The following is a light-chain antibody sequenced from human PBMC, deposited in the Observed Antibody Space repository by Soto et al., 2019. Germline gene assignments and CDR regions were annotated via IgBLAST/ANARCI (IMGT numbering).Light chain of an antibody. J-gene: IGKJ1*01. Sequence: EIVLTPSPATLSLSPGERANLSCRASQSVSSYLAWYQQKPGQAPRLLIYDASNRATGIPARFSGSGSGTDFTLTISSLEPEDFAVYYCQQRSNWPRTFGQGTKV. V-gene: IGKV3-11*01. CDR1: QSVSSY. CDR3: QQRSNWPRT. CDR2: DAS.